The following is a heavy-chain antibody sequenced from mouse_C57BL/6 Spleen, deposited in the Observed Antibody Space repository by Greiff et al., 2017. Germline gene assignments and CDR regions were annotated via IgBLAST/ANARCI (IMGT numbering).Heavy chain of an antibody. Sequence: QVQLQQPGAELVKPGASVKLSCKASGYTFTSYWMQWVKQRPGQGLEWIGEIDPSDSYTNYNQKFKGKATLTVDTSSSTAYKQLSSLTSEDSAVYYGAGNFGYFDVGGTGTAVTVSS. CDR3: AGNFGYFDV. J-gene: IGHJ1*03. CDR1: GYTFTSYW. V-gene: IGHV1-50*01. CDR2: IDPSDSYT.